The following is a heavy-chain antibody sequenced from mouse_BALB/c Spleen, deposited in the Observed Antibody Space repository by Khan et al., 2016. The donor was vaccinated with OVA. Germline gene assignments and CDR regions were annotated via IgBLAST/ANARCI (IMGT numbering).Heavy chain of an antibody. D-gene: IGHD2-10*01. CDR2: IWSGGST. V-gene: IGHV2-6-1*01. CDR1: GFSLTNYG. J-gene: IGHJ4*01. CDR3: ARQPYYHYYVMDY. Sequence: VQLVETGPGLVAPSQSLSITCTISGFSLTNYGIHWVRQPPGKGLEWLVVIWSGGSTNYNSDLRSRLSISKDNSKSQVFLKMNSLQTYDTAMYYCARQPYYHYYVMDYWGQGTSVTVSS.